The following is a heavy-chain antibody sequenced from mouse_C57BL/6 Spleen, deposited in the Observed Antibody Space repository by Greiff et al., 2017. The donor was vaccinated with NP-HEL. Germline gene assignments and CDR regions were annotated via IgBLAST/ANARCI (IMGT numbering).Heavy chain of an antibody. V-gene: IGHV1-72*01. Sequence: VQLQQSGAELVKPGASVKLSCKASGYTFTSYWMHWVKQRPGRGLEWIGRIDPDSGGTKYNEKFKSKATLTVDKPSSTAYMQLSSLTSEDSAVYYCAREVGSSSSYAMDYWGQGTSVTVSS. CDR1: GYTFTSYW. J-gene: IGHJ4*01. D-gene: IGHD1-1*01. CDR3: AREVGSSSSYAMDY. CDR2: IDPDSGGT.